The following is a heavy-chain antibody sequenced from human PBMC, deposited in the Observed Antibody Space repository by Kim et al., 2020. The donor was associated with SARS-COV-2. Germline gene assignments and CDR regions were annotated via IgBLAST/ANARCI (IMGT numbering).Heavy chain of an antibody. V-gene: IGHV4-39*01. CDR3: ARLGYTIGDPAAGLFDS. CDR2: IHYTGTP. Sequence: SETLSLTCSVSGGSVTSDSYSWAWVRQPPGEGLEWIATIHYTGTPYYTPSLKRRATISLDTSKNQFSLNLSSVTAADVAVYFCARLGYTIGDPAAGLFDSWGQGSLVTLSS. J-gene: IGHJ4*02. D-gene: IGHD6-25*01. CDR1: GGSVTSDSYS.